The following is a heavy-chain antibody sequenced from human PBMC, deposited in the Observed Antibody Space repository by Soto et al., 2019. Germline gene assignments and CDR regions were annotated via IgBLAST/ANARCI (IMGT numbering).Heavy chain of an antibody. CDR3: ARGLDGRFGELYFDY. CDR1: GFTFSSYE. CDR2: ISSSGSTI. Sequence: GGSLRLSCAASGFTFSSYEMNWVRQAPGKGLEWVSYISSSGSTIYYADSVKGRFTISRDNAKNSLYLQMNSLRAEDTAVYYCARGLDGRFGELYFDYWGQGTLVTVSS. V-gene: IGHV3-48*03. D-gene: IGHD3-10*01. J-gene: IGHJ4*02.